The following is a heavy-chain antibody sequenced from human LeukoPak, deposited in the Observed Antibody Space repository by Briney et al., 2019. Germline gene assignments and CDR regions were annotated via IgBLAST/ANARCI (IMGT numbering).Heavy chain of an antibody. D-gene: IGHD6-19*01. Sequence: GGSLRLSCAASGFTFSSYAMSWLRHAPGKGLEGVSAISGSGGNTYYADSGKGRFTISRDNSKNTLYLQMNSQRAEETAVYYCEKDRWDESGWSFNYYYYYGMDVWGQGTTVTVSS. J-gene: IGHJ6*02. CDR1: GFTFSSYA. CDR3: EKDRWDESGWSFNYYYYYGMDV. CDR2: ISGSGGNT. V-gene: IGHV3-23*01.